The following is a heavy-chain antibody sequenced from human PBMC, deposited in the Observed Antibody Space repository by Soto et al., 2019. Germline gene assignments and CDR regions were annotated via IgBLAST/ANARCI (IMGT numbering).Heavy chain of an antibody. D-gene: IGHD3-10*01. CDR1: GFTFSSYE. J-gene: IGHJ4*02. Sequence: GGSLRLSCAASGFTFSSYEMIWVRQAPGKGLEWISYINSDGNTIYYADSVKGRFTISRDSAKNSLYLQMNSLRAEDTAVYYCARDLRVLDYWGQGTLVTVSS. V-gene: IGHV3-48*03. CDR2: INSDGNTI. CDR3: ARDLRVLDY.